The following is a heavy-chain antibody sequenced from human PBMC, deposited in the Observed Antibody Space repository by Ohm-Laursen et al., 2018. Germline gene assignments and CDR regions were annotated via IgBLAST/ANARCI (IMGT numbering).Heavy chain of an antibody. J-gene: IGHJ4*02. V-gene: IGHV3-23*01. CDR2: ISSSGGST. CDR1: GFTFSSYA. D-gene: IGHD5-12*01. CDR3: ARDGSDMGDY. Sequence: SLRLSCSASGFTFSSYAMSWVRQAPGKGLEWVSGISSSGGSTYYADSVKGRFTISRDNSKNTLYLQMNSLRVEDTAVYYCARDGSDMGDYWGQGTLVTVSS.